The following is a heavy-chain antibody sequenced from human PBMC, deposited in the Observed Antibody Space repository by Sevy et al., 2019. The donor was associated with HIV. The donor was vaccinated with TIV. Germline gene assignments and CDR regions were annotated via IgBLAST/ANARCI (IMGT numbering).Heavy chain of an antibody. CDR2: ISWNSGSI. CDR3: AKDINIVAVPAGIED. Sequence: GGSLRLSCAASGFTFDDYAMHWVRQAPGKGLEWVSGISWNSGSIGYADSVRGRFTISRDNARNSLYLQMNSLRPEDTAFYYCAKDINIVAVPAGIEDWGQGTLVTVSS. V-gene: IGHV3-9*01. CDR1: GFTFDDYA. J-gene: IGHJ4*02. D-gene: IGHD2-2*02.